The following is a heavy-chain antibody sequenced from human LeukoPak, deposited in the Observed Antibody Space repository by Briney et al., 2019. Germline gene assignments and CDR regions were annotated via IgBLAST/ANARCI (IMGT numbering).Heavy chain of an antibody. CDR2: VYSSGST. CDR3: ARAGHCTNGICYTADFDY. J-gene: IGHJ4*02. CDR1: GGSIRSYY. Sequence: SETLSLTCTVSGGSIRSYYWSWIRQPAGKGLEWIGRVYSSGSTDYNPSLKSRVTMSVDTSKNQFSLKVTSVTAADTAAYYCARAGHCTNGICYTADFDYWGQGTLVTVSS. D-gene: IGHD2-8*01. V-gene: IGHV4-4*07.